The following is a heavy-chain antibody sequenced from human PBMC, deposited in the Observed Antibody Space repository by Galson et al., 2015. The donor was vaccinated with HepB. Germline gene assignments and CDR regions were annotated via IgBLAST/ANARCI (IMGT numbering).Heavy chain of an antibody. V-gene: IGHV3-21*01. CDR1: GFTFSSYS. CDR2: ISRSSSYI. D-gene: IGHD3-10*01. CDR3: ARDRGYYGSGSYYNGNWYFDV. Sequence: SLRLSCAASGFTFSSYSMNWVRQAPGKGLEWVSSISRSSSYIYYADSVKGRFTISRDNAKNSLYLQMNSLRAEDTAVYYCARDRGYYGSGSYYNGNWYFDVWG. J-gene: IGHJ2*01.